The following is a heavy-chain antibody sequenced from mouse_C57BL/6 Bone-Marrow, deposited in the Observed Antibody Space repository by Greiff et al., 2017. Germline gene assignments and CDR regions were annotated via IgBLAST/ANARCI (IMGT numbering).Heavy chain of an antibody. Sequence: QVQLQQSGAELARPGASVKMSCKASGYTFTSYTMHWVKQRPGPGLEWIGYINPSSGYTKYNQKFKDKATLTADKSSSTAYMQLSSLTSEDSAVYYCARGDGYSSWFAYWGQGTLVTVSA. D-gene: IGHD2-3*01. CDR1: GYTFTSYT. V-gene: IGHV1-4*01. CDR3: ARGDGYSSWFAY. CDR2: INPSSGYT. J-gene: IGHJ3*01.